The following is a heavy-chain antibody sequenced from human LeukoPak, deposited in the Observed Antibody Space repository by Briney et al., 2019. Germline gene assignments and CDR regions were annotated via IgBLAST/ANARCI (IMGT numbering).Heavy chain of an antibody. CDR2: INAGNGNT. CDR1: GYTFTSYA. D-gene: IGHD1-26*01. CDR3: ARDSGSYYFDY. V-gene: IGHV1-3*01. Sequence: ASVKVSCKASGYTFTSYAMHWVRQAPGQRLEWMGWINAGNGNTKYSQEFQGRVTITRDTSASTAYMELRSLRSDDTAVYYCARDSGSYYFDYWGQGTLVTVSS. J-gene: IGHJ4*02.